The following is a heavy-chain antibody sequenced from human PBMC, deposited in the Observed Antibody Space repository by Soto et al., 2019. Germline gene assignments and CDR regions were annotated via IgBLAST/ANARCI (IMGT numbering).Heavy chain of an antibody. CDR2: ISGSGGST. CDR1: GFTFSSYA. D-gene: IGHD3-9*01. CDR3: ARDRYDILTGYSGTLDY. J-gene: IGHJ4*02. Sequence: GGSLRLSCAASGFTFSSYAMSWVLQAPWKGLEWVSAISGSGGSTYYADSVKGRFTISRDNSKNTLYLQMNSLRAADTAVYYCARDRYDILTGYSGTLDYWGQGTLVTVSS. V-gene: IGHV3-23*01.